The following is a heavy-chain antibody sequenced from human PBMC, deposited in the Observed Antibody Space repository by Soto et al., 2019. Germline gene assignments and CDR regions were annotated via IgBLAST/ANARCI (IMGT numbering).Heavy chain of an antibody. Sequence: EVQMVESGGGLIQPGGSLRLSCAASGFTVSSNYMSWVRQAPGKGLEWVSVIYSDGSTYYADSVKGRFTISRDNSKNTLYLQMNSLRAEDTAVYYCAKEGSGATVTTSRYFQHRGQGTLVTVSS. CDR3: AKEGSGATVTTSRYFQH. CDR1: GFTVSSNY. J-gene: IGHJ1*01. D-gene: IGHD4-17*01. V-gene: IGHV3-53*01. CDR2: IYSDGST.